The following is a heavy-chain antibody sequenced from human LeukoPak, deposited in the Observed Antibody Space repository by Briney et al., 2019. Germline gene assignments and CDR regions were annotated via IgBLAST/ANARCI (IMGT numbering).Heavy chain of an antibody. V-gene: IGHV3-21*01. CDR2: ISSSISYI. CDR3: ARVEVGAAGGDY. D-gene: IGHD2-15*01. J-gene: IGHJ4*02. CDR1: GFTFSSYS. Sequence: GGSLRLSCAASGFTFSSYSMNWVRQAPGKGLEWVSSISSSISYIYYADSVKGRFTISRDNAKNSLYLQMNSLRAEDTAVYYCARVEVGAAGGDYWGQGTLVTVSS.